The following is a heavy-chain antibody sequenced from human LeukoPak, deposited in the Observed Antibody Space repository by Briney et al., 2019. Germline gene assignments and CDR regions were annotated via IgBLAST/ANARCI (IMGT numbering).Heavy chain of an antibody. CDR2: IYYSGST. CDR1: GGSVSSGSYY. Sequence: SETLSLTCTVSGGSVSSGSYYWSWIRQPPGKGLEWIGYIYYSGSTNYNPSLKSRVTISVDTSKNQFSLKLSSVTAADTAVYYCARGLGWIRLWFGAFDIWGQGTMVTVSS. V-gene: IGHV4-61*01. CDR3: ARGLGWIRLWFGAFDI. D-gene: IGHD5-18*01. J-gene: IGHJ3*02.